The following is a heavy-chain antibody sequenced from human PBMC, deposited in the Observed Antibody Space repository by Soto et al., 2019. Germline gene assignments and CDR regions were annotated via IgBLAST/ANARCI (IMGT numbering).Heavy chain of an antibody. CDR3: ARNDYFPP. V-gene: IGHV4-34*01. J-gene: IGHJ5*02. CDR2: ISHSGTP. Sequence: QVQLQQWGAGLLKPSETLSLTCAVSGGSLTNYWWCWIRQPPGKGLEWIGEISHSGTPNYNPSLKSRVTISVDTSKNQFSLMLSSVTAADTAVYYCARNDYFPPWGQGTLVTVSS. D-gene: IGHD5-12*01. CDR1: GGSLTNYW.